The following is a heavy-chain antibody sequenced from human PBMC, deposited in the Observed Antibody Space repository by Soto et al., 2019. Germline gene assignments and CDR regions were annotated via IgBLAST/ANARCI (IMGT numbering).Heavy chain of an antibody. CDR3: ARLGGYCSTTTCYGYYAMDV. V-gene: IGHV4-39*01. J-gene: IGHJ6*02. D-gene: IGHD2-2*01. CDR2: FSYSGST. Sequence: SETLSLTCTVSGCSLSSGPYSWGWIRQPPEKGLEWIGTFSYSGSTYYNPSLESRVTISVDTSKNQFSLKVSSVTAADTAMYYCARLGGYCSTTTCYGYYAMDVWGQGTTVTVSS. CDR1: GCSLSSGPYS.